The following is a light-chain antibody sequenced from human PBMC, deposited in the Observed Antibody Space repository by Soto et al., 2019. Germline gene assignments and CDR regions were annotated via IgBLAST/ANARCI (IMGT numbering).Light chain of an antibody. J-gene: IGLJ1*01. CDR2: SNN. CDR1: TSNIGRNT. V-gene: IGLV1-44*01. Sequence: QAVVTQPPSASGTAGQRVTISCSGSTSNIGRNTVNWYQQLPGTAPKTLIYSNNQRPSGVPDRFSGSKSGTSGSLAISGLLSEDEADYYCVAWDDTLNGYVFGTGTKVTVL. CDR3: VAWDDTLNGYV.